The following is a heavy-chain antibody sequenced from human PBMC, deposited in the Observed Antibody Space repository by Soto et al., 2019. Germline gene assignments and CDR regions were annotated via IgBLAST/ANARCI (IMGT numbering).Heavy chain of an antibody. V-gene: IGHV4-4*02. J-gene: IGHJ6*02. D-gene: IGHD3-3*01. CDR3: AAPDFWSGYYPRYGMDV. Sequence: SETLSLTCAVSGGSISSSNWWSWVRQPPGKGLEWIGEIYHSGSTNYNPSLKSRVTISVDKSKNQFSLKLSSVTAADTAVYYCAAPDFWSGYYPRYGMDVCGQGTTVTVSS. CDR2: IYHSGST. CDR1: GGSISSSNW.